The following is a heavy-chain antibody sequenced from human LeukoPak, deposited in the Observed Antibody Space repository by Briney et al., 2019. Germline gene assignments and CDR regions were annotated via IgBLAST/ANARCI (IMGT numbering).Heavy chain of an antibody. CDR1: GFTFSSYW. V-gene: IGHV3-74*01. D-gene: IGHD3-10*01. Sequence: GGSLRLSCAASGFTFSSYWMYWVRQAPWKGLVWVSRINSDGKTTNYADSVKGRFTISRDNAKNTLYLQMNSLRAEDTAVYYCARDITLTRGGRSDYWGQGTMVTVSA. CDR3: ARDITLTRGGRSDY. J-gene: IGHJ4*02. CDR2: INSDGKTT.